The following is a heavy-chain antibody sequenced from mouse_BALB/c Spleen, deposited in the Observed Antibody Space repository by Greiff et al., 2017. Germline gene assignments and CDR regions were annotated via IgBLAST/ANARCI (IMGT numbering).Heavy chain of an antibody. CDR1: GFTFSDYY. CDR3: ARGEGLFDY. Sequence: EVMLVESGGGLVKPGGSLKLSCAASGFTFSDYYMYWVRQTPEKRLEWVATISDGGSYTYYPDSVKGRFTISRDNAKNNLYLQMSSLKSEDTAMYYCARGEGLFDYWGQGTTLTVSS. CDR2: ISDGGSYT. J-gene: IGHJ2*01. V-gene: IGHV5-4*02.